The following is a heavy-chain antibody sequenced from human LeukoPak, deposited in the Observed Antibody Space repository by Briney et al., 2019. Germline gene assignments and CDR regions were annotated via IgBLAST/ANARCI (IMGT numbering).Heavy chain of an antibody. CDR2: ISANNGDT. CDR3: AREYSSLTNAFDI. D-gene: IGHD6-6*01. CDR1: GYTFTSYG. J-gene: IGHJ3*02. V-gene: IGHV1-18*01. Sequence: ASVKVSCKASGYTFTSYGITWVRQAPGQGLEWMGWISANNGDTVYAQKLQGRVTMTIDTSTTTVYMELRSLRSDDTAVYYCAREYSSLTNAFDIWGQGTMVTVSS.